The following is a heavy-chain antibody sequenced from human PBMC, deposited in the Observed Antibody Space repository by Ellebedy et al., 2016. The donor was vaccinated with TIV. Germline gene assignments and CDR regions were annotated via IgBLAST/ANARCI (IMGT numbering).Heavy chain of an antibody. V-gene: IGHV3-33*08. D-gene: IGHD6-19*01. Sequence: GESLKISCAASGFTFSSYGMHWVRPAPGKGLEWVAVIWYDGSNKYYADSVKGRFTISRDNSKNTLYLQMNSLRAEDTAVYYCARDQGSGWGALDYWGQGTLVTVSS. CDR2: IWYDGSNK. J-gene: IGHJ4*02. CDR1: GFTFSSYG. CDR3: ARDQGSGWGALDY.